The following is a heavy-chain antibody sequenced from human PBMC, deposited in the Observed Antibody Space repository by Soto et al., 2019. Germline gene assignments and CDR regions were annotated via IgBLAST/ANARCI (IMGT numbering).Heavy chain of an antibody. CDR1: GFPFNSYG. V-gene: IGHV3-48*01. Sequence: GGSLRLSCAVSGFPFNSYGMNWVRQAPGKGLEWVSFISSTGGTIYYADSVKGRFTISRDNANSSLYLQMNSLTAEDTAVYYCARDLSKYTVVVTAFDYWGQGALVTVSS. CDR3: ARDLSKYTVVVTAFDY. D-gene: IGHD2-21*02. CDR2: ISSTGGTI. J-gene: IGHJ4*02.